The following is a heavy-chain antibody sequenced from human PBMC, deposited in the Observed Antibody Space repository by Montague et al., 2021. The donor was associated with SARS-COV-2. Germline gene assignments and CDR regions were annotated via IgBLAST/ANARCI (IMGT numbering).Heavy chain of an antibody. V-gene: IGHV4-59*01. CDR3: VRDHPYGGPRGAYDI. Sequence: SETLSLPCTVSAGSITGYYWSWLRRSPGKGLEWIAYIYDGGAVNYNPSLRSRGTIPTKTSKNQLSPMGNSVTTAEKAVVYCVRDHPYGGPRGAYDIWGQGTAVTVSS. CDR2: IYDGGAV. CDR1: AGSITGYY. J-gene: IGHJ3*02. D-gene: IGHD4-23*01.